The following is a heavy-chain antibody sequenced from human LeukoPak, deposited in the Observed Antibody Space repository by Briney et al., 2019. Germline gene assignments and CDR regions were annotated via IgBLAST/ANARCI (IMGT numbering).Heavy chain of an antibody. Sequence: GGSLRLSCGASGIIFTTYWMNWVRQAPGKGLEWVANIKQDGSETYYVDSVKGRFTISRDNTMNSLYLQMSSLRAEDTAIHYCVRERPTYGLDALDVWGHGTMVTVSS. V-gene: IGHV3-7*03. J-gene: IGHJ3*01. CDR3: VRERPTYGLDALDV. CDR1: GIIFTTYW. CDR2: IKQDGSET. D-gene: IGHD3-10*01.